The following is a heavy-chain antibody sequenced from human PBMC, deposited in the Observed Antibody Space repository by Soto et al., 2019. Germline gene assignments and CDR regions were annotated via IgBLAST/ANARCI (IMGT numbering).Heavy chain of an antibody. CDR3: GRGHRYGAAMVYAYYYYGLDV. CDR1: GGSFSGYY. D-gene: IGHD5-18*01. CDR2: INHSGST. Sequence: SETLSLTGAVYGGSFSGYYWGWIRQPPGKGLEWVGEINHSGSTNDNPALKRRVTISADTSKNQFSLKLSSVTAADTAVDYWGRGHRYGAAMVYAYYYYGLDVWGQATTVTVSS. J-gene: IGHJ6*01. V-gene: IGHV4-34*01.